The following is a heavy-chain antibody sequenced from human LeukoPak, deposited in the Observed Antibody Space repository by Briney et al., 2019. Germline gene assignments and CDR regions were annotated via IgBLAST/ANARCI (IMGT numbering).Heavy chain of an antibody. D-gene: IGHD3-22*01. Sequence: PGGSLRLSCAASGFTFSSYSMNWVRQAPGKGLEWVSYISSSSSTIYYADSVKGRFTISRDNAKNSLYLQMNSLRDEDTAVYYCARTYYDSSGHRWFDPWGQGTLVTVSS. CDR2: ISSSSSTI. J-gene: IGHJ5*02. CDR3: ARTYYDSSGHRWFDP. CDR1: GFTFSSYS. V-gene: IGHV3-48*02.